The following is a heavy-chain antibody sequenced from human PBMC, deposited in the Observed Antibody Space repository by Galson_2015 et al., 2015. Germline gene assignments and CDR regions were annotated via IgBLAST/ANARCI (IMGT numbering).Heavy chain of an antibody. CDR3: AKDSMVRGVSAYDY. CDR1: GFTFSSYA. J-gene: IGHJ4*02. V-gene: IGHV3-23*01. D-gene: IGHD3-10*01. CDR2: ISGSGGST. Sequence: SLRLSCAASGFTFSSYAMSWVRQAPGKGLEWVSAISGSGGSTYYADSVKGRFTISRDNSKNTLYLQMNSLRAEDTAVYYCAKDSMVRGVSAYDYWGQGTLVTVSS.